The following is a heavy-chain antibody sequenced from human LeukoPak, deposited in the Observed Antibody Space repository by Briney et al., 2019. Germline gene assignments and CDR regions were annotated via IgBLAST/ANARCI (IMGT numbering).Heavy chain of an antibody. D-gene: IGHD1-26*01. V-gene: IGHV3-23*01. CDR1: GFTFSSYA. CDR3: AKGGVGATTTRFDY. CDR2: ISGSGGST. Sequence: GGSPRLSCAASGFTFSSYAMSWVRQAPGKGLEWVSAISGSGGSTYYADSVKGRFTISRDNSKNTLYLQMNSLRAEDTAVYYCAKGGVGATTTRFDYWGQGALVTVSS. J-gene: IGHJ4*02.